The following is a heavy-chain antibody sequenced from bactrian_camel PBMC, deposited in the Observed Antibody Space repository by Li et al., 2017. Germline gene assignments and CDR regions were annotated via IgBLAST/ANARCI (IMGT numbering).Heavy chain of an antibody. J-gene: IGHJ4*01. CDR1: EYEYSATC. CDR2: IDGDGRT. CDR3: SPDCDSPYY. Sequence: HVQLVESGGGSVQAGESLKLSCIYEYEYSATCMGWFRQAPGKVREGVAAIDGDGRTTYADSVKGRFTVSEDSAKNTLYLQMDNLQPGDTAMYYCSPDCDSPYYSGQGTQVTVS. V-gene: IGHV3S53*01.